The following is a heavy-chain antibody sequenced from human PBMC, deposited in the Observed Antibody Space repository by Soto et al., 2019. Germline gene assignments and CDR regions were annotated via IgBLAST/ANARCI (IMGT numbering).Heavy chain of an antibody. Sequence: GGSLRLSCAASGFTFNIYGMHWVRQAPDKGLEWVALISYDGSNQYYADSVKGRFTISRDNPKNTLFLQMNSLRADDTAVYYCAKDQASGQGSFDSWGQGTLVTVSS. CDR3: AKDQASGQGSFDS. J-gene: IGHJ4*02. CDR2: ISYDGSNQ. CDR1: GFTFNIYG. V-gene: IGHV3-30*18.